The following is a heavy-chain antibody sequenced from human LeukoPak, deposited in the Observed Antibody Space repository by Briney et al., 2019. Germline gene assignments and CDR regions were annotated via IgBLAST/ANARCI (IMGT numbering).Heavy chain of an antibody. D-gene: IGHD2-2*02. Sequence: SVKVSCKASGFTFSTTAMQWVRQARGQRLEWIGWIAFGSGKTKYAQKFQERVTITRDMSTSTAYMELSSLRSEDTAVYYCGRAFIVVKAAAINGPINWFDPWGQGTLVTVSS. CDR3: GRAFIVVKAAAINGPINWFDP. V-gene: IGHV1-58*02. CDR1: GFTFSTTA. J-gene: IGHJ5*02. CDR2: IAFGSGKT.